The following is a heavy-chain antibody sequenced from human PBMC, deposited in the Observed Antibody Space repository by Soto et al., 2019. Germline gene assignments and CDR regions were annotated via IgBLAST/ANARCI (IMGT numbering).Heavy chain of an antibody. Sequence: SGPTLANPTQTLTLTCTFSGFSLSTSGMCVSWIRQPPGKALEWLALIDWDDDKYYSTSLKKRLTISKDTSKNQVVLTMTNMDPVDTATYYCARISTRYYYYGMDVWGQGTTVTVSS. V-gene: IGHV2-70*01. CDR1: GFSLSTSGMC. J-gene: IGHJ6*02. D-gene: IGHD2-2*01. CDR3: ARISTRYYYYGMDV. CDR2: IDWDDDK.